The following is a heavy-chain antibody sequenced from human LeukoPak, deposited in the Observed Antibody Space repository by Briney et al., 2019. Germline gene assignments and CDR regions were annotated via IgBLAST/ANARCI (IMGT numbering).Heavy chain of an antibody. V-gene: IGHV3-53*01. J-gene: IGHJ4*02. Sequence: GGSLRLSCAASGFTVSNNYMSWVRQAPGKGLEWVSFIYSGGRTDYADSVKGRFTISRDNAKNSLYLQMNSLRAEDTAVYYCARLTQVLLWFGESCYYFDYWGQGTLVTVSS. CDR3: ARLTQVLLWFGESCYYFDY. D-gene: IGHD3-10*01. CDR2: IYSGGRT. CDR1: GFTVSNNY.